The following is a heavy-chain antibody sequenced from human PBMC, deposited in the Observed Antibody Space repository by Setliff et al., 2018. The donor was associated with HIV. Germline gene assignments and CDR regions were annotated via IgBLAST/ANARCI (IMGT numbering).Heavy chain of an antibody. CDR3: SRSGVPPYYYYGMDV. Sequence: RASVKVSCKASGYTFTTYGVNWVRQAPGQGLEWMGWINSYNGNTKFEQKFQGRVTMTTDTSTTTAFMELRSLKADDTGIYYCSRSGVPPYYYYGMDVWGQGTTVTVSS. D-gene: IGHD3-10*01. CDR2: INSYNGNT. V-gene: IGHV1-18*04. CDR1: GYTFTTYG. J-gene: IGHJ6*02.